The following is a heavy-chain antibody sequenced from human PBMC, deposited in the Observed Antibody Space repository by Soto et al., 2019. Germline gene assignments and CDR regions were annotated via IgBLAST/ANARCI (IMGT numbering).Heavy chain of an antibody. CDR1: GGSISSGDYY. Sequence: SETLSLTCTVSGGSISSGDYYWSWIRQPPGKGLEWIGYIYYSGSTYYNPSLKSRVTISVDTSKNQFSLKLSSVTAADTAVYYCARHNYGSGSTYFDYWGQGTLVTVSS. V-gene: IGHV4-30-4*01. CDR3: ARHNYGSGSTYFDY. CDR2: IYYSGST. D-gene: IGHD3-10*01. J-gene: IGHJ4*02.